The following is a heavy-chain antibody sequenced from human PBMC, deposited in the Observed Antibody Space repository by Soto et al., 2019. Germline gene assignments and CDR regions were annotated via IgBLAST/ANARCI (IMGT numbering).Heavy chain of an antibody. CDR1: GGSFSGYY. D-gene: IGHD2-15*01. CDR3: ARHYCSGGSCSFDY. J-gene: IGHJ4*02. V-gene: IGHV4-34*01. CDR2: INHSGST. Sequence: QVQLQQWGAGLLKPSETLSLTCAVYGGSFSGYYWSWIRQPPGKGLEWIGEINHSGSTNYNPSLKSRVTISVDPSKNQFSLKLSSVTAADTAVYYCARHYCSGGSCSFDYWGQGTLVTVSS.